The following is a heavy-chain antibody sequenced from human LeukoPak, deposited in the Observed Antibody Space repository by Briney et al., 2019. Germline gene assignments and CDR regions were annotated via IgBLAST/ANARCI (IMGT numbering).Heavy chain of an antibody. Sequence: SETLSLTCTVSGGSISSYYWSWIRQPPGKGLEWIGYIYYSGSTNYNPSLKSRVTISVDTSKNQFSLKLSSVTAADTAVYYCARSPWGNYFDYWGQGTLVTVSS. CDR1: GGSISSYY. V-gene: IGHV4-59*01. CDR3: ARSPWGNYFDY. J-gene: IGHJ4*02. CDR2: IYYSGST. D-gene: IGHD7-27*01.